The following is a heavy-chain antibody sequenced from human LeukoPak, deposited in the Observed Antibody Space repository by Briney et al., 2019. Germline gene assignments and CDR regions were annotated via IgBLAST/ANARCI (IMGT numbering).Heavy chain of an antibody. CDR1: GGSISSYY. D-gene: IGHD3-22*01. CDR3: ARVGTYYYDSSGYYRY. Sequence: SETLSLTCTVSGGSISSYYWSWIRQPPGKGLEWIGSIYYSGSTYYNPSLKSRVTISVDTSKNQFSLKLSSVTAADTAVYYCARVGTYYYDSSGYYRYWGQGTLVTVSS. CDR2: IYYSGST. J-gene: IGHJ4*02. V-gene: IGHV4-59*12.